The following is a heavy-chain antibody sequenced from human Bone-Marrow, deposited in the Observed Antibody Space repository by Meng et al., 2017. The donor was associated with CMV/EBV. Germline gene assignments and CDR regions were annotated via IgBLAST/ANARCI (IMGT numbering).Heavy chain of an antibody. J-gene: IGHJ6*02. Sequence: GESLKISCAASGFTFSSYAMHWVRQAPGKGLEWVAVISYDGSNKYYADSVKGRFTISRDNSKNTLYLQMNSLRAEDTAVYYCARENDDYTFYYYYGMDVCGQGTTVTVSS. CDR2: ISYDGSNK. CDR3: ARENDDYTFYYYYGMDV. D-gene: IGHD4-11*01. CDR1: GFTFSSYA. V-gene: IGHV3-30-3*01.